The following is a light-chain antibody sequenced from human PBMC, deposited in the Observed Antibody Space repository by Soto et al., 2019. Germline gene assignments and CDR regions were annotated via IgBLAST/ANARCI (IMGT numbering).Light chain of an antibody. CDR1: RSISDW. Sequence: DIQMTQYPSTLSASVGDRVTITCRASRSISDWLAWYQQKPGKAPELLIFDASSLKSGVPSRFSGSGSGTEFTLTISRLQPDDVATYYCLQYSSHSWTFGQRTKVDIK. J-gene: IGKJ1*01. V-gene: IGKV1-5*01. CDR3: LQYSSHSWT. CDR2: DAS.